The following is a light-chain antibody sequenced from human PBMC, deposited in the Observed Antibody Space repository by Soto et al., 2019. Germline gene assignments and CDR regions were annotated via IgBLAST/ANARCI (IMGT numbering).Light chain of an antibody. CDR2: GNS. CDR1: SSNIGAGYD. J-gene: IGLJ2*01. CDR3: QSYVSSLSGYVV. V-gene: IGLV1-40*01. Sequence: QSVLTQPPSVSGAPGQRVTISCTESSSNIGAGYDVHWYQQLPGTAPKLLIYGNSNRPSGVPDRFSGSKSGTSASLAITGLQAEYEADYYCQSYVSSLSGYVVFGGGTKVTVL.